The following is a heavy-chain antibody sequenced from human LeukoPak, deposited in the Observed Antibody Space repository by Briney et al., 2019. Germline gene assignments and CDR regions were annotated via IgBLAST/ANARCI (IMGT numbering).Heavy chain of an antibody. V-gene: IGHV3-23*01. D-gene: IGHD4-17*01. Sequence: GGSLRLSCSASGFAFSGFAMGWVRQPPGKGLEGVSSISGSGGNTYYADSVEGRFTVSRDNSKNTLYLQMNSLRAEDTALYYCARGRGGDYVPSRFDYWGQGTLVTVSS. J-gene: IGHJ4*02. CDR2: ISGSGGNT. CDR3: ARGRGGDYVPSRFDY. CDR1: GFAFSGFA.